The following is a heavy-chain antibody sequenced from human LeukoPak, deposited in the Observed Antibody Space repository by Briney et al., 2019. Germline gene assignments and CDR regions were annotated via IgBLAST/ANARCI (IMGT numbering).Heavy chain of an antibody. CDR3: ASFRDTDY. CDR1: GLRFSNVW. Sequence: PGGSLRLSCEVSGLRFSNVWMHWVRQTPGQGLVWVCRINTAGSTVYADPVKGRFTISRDNAKNMVYLQMNSLRTEDTAVYYCASFRDTDYWGRGTMVTVSS. D-gene: IGHD4-11*01. V-gene: IGHV3-74*01. J-gene: IGHJ3*01. CDR2: INTAGST.